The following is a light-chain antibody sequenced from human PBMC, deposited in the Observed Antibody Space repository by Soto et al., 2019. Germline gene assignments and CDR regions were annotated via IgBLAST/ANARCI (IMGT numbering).Light chain of an antibody. Sequence: DIQMTQSPSSLSASVGDRVTITCRASQDIRSDLGWFQQKPGKAPKRLIYAASTLESGVPSRFSGSRSGTEFTLTISSLQPEDFATYYCLQHNGYPFTFGPGTKVDIE. CDR3: LQHNGYPFT. V-gene: IGKV1-17*01. CDR1: QDIRSD. J-gene: IGKJ3*01. CDR2: AAS.